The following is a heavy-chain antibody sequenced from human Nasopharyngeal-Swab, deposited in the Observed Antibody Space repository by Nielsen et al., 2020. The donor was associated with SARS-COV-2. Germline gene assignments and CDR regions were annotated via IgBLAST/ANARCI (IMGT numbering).Heavy chain of an antibody. Sequence: LRLSCTVSGGSISSGRDYWSWLRQPAGKGLGYIGRIYTSGITNYNPAPKSRVSISVDTTKNQFSLRLNSLTAADTAVYYCAIQPSGTFRSDAFDIWGQGTMVTVSS. CDR3: AIQPSGTFRSDAFDI. CDR2: IYTSGIT. D-gene: IGHD1-26*01. CDR1: GGSISSGRDY. J-gene: IGHJ3*02. V-gene: IGHV4-61*02.